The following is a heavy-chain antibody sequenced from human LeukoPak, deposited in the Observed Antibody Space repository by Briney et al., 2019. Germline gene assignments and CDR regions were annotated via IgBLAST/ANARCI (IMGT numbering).Heavy chain of an antibody. Sequence: PGESLKISCKGSGYTFTTYWIAWVRQMPGKGLEYMGIIYPGNSDTKYNPSFQGQVTISGDKSISTAYLQWSSLKASDTAIYYCARHPRPGIQLSHMDVWGQGTTVTVSS. V-gene: IGHV5-51*01. CDR1: GYTFTTYW. J-gene: IGHJ6*02. CDR3: ARHPRPGIQLSHMDV. CDR2: IYPGNSDT. D-gene: IGHD5-24*01.